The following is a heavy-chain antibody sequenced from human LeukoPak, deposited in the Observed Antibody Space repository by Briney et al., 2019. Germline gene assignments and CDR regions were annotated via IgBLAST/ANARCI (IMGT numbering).Heavy chain of an antibody. Sequence: GGSLRLSCTASGFTFSSNWMTWVRQAPGKGLEWVANINEDGGGKYYVESVKGRFTISRDNARNSVHLELSNLRAEDTAVYYCATRRCSIAACRASSYRCFDFWGKGTTVIVSS. V-gene: IGHV3-7*01. D-gene: IGHD2-2*01. J-gene: IGHJ6*04. CDR3: ATRRCSIAACRASSYRCFDF. CDR2: INEDGGGK. CDR1: GFTFSSNW.